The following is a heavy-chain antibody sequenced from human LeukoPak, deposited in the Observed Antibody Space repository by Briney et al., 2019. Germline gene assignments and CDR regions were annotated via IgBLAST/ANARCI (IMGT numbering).Heavy chain of an antibody. CDR3: ARDLEYCSRTRCRRNWFDP. CDR2: ISTYNGET. V-gene: IGHV1-18*01. D-gene: IGHD2-2*01. Sequence: ASVKLSCKASAYTFTSYGISWGRQAPGQGLELMGWISTYNGETNYAKKLHGRVTMTTDTSTSAAYMELRSLRSDDPAVYCCARDLEYCSRTRCRRNWFDPWGQGTLVTVSS. J-gene: IGHJ5*02. CDR1: AYTFTSYG.